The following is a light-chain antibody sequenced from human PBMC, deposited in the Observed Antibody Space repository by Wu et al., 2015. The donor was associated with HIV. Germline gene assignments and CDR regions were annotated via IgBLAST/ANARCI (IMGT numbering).Light chain of an antibody. CDR1: QSVSSN. CDR3: QQRFNWPLI. Sequence: EIVMTQSPATLSASPGERATLSCRASQSVSSNLAWYQQKPGQAPRLLIHGASTRATGIPARFSGSGSGTEFTLTISSMQSEDIAIYYCQQRFNWPLIFGQGTRLEIK. V-gene: IGKV3-15*01. J-gene: IGKJ5*01. CDR2: GAS.